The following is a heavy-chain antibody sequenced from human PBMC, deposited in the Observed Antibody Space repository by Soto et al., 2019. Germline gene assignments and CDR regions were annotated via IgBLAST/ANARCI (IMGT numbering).Heavy chain of an antibody. CDR3: ARDRLVVSYYYYGIDV. J-gene: IGHJ6*02. CDR2: IYYSGST. CDR1: GGSISSSSYY. D-gene: IGHD6-6*01. V-gene: IGHV4-39*07. Sequence: SETLSLTCTVSGGSISSSSYYWGWIRQPPGKGLEWIGSIYYSGSTYYNPSLKSRVTISVDTSKNQFSLKLSSVTAADTAVYYCARDRLVVSYYYYGIDVWGQGTTVTVSS.